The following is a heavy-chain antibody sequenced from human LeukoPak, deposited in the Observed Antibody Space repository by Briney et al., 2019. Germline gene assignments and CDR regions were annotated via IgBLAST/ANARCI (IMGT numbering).Heavy chain of an antibody. Sequence: PGGSLRLSCAGSGFTFSNCAMNWVRQAPGKGLERVSAITGSGGNTFYADSVKGRFTISRDNSKNTLYLQMNSLRAEDTAVYYCAKDSMFCPSPGCGSYGPDYWGQGTLVTVSS. V-gene: IGHV3-23*01. CDR2: ITGSGGNT. CDR3: AKDSMFCPSPGCGSYGPDY. J-gene: IGHJ4*02. D-gene: IGHD5-18*01. CDR1: GFTFSNCA.